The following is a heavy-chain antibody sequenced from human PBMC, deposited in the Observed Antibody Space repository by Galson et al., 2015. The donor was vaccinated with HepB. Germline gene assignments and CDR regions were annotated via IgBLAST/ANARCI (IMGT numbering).Heavy chain of an antibody. CDR1: GYTFTSYD. J-gene: IGHJ6*02. Sequence: SVKVSCKASGYTFTSYDINWVRQATGQGLEWMGWMNPNSGNTGYAQKFQGRVTMTRNTSISTAYMELSSLRSEDTAVYYCARGRSPGDDWYQLLYDYYYYYGMDVWGQGTTVTVSS. CDR2: MNPNSGNT. CDR3: ARGRSPGDDWYQLLYDYYYYYGMDV. D-gene: IGHD2-2*02. V-gene: IGHV1-8*01.